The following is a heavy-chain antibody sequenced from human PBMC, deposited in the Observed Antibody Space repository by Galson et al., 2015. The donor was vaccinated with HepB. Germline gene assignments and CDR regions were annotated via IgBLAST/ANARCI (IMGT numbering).Heavy chain of an antibody. CDR3: ARDGGTYYDFWSGYPFWGFDY. CDR1: GFTFSSYG. CDR2: IWYDGSNK. V-gene: IGHV3-33*01. J-gene: IGHJ4*02. Sequence: SLRLSCAASGFTFSSYGMHWVRQAPGKGLEWVAVIWYDGSNKYYADSVKGRFTIPRDNSKNTLYLQMNSLRAEDTAVYYCARDGGTYYDFWSGYPFWGFDYWGQGTLVTVSS. D-gene: IGHD3-3*01.